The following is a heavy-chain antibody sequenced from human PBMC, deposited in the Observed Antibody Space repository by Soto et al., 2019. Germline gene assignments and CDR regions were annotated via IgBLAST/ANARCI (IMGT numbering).Heavy chain of an antibody. V-gene: IGHV3-23*01. D-gene: IGHD3-3*01. CDR1: GFTFSSYA. Sequence: GGSLRLSCAASGFTFSSYAMSWVRQAPGKGLEWVSAISGSGGSTYYADSVKGRFTISRDNSKNTLYLQMNSLRAEDTAVYYCAKGRKNDFWSGYYSDLDYWGQGTLVTVSS. J-gene: IGHJ4*02. CDR2: ISGSGGST. CDR3: AKGRKNDFWSGYYSDLDY.